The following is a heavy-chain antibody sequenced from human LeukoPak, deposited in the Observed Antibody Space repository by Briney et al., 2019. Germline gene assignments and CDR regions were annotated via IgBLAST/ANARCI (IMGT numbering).Heavy chain of an antibody. J-gene: IGHJ4*02. Sequence: PSETLSLTCTVSGGSISSYYWSWIRQPPGKGLEWIGYIYYSGSTNYNPSLKSRVTISVDTSKNQFSLKLSSVTAADTAVYYCARGLLLWFGEDYYFDYWGQGTLVTVSS. D-gene: IGHD3-10*01. CDR1: GGSISSYY. CDR3: ARGLLLWFGEDYYFDY. V-gene: IGHV4-59*12. CDR2: IYYSGST.